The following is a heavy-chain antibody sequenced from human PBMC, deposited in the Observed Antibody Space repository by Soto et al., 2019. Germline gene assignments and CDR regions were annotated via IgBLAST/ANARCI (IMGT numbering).Heavy chain of an antibody. D-gene: IGHD6-19*01. J-gene: IGHJ4*02. CDR3: ARENDQWVAADN. CDR2: ITSSGSTI. V-gene: IGHV3-21*04. Sequence: EVQLVESGGGLVKPGGSPRLSCAASGFTFSTYSMNWVRQAPGKGLEWVSSITSSGSTIYYADSVKGRFTISRDNAKNSLYLQMNSLRAEDTAVYYCARENDQWVAADNWGQGTLVTVSS. CDR1: GFTFSTYS.